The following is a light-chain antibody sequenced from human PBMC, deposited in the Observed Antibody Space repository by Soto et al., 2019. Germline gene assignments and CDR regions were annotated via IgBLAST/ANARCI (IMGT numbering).Light chain of an antibody. V-gene: IGKV1-39*01. Sequence: DILMTQSPSSLSASAGDRVTITCRASQSISSYLHWYQQKPGKSPRLLISLASSLQSGVPPSISGGASATYFPTTISSLQPEYFASYYCQHSYSPPTFGQGTRVEIK. CDR1: QSISSY. CDR3: QHSYSPPT. J-gene: IGKJ5*01. CDR2: LAS.